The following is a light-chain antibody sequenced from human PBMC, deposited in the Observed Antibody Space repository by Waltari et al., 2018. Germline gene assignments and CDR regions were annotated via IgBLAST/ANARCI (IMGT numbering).Light chain of an antibody. CDR1: QSILFSPNNKNY. V-gene: IGKV4-1*01. Sequence: DIVMTQSPDSLAVSLGARATIDCRSSQSILFSPNNKNYLAWYQQKLGQPPNLLIYWASTRESGVPDRFSGSGSGTGFTLTIDSLQAEDVAVYYCQQYYTTPWTFGQGTKVEVK. CDR2: WAS. CDR3: QQYYTTPWT. J-gene: IGKJ1*01.